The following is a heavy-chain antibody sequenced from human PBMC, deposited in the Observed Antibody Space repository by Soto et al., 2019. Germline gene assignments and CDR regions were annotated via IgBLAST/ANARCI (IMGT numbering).Heavy chain of an antibody. J-gene: IGHJ4*02. D-gene: IGHD2-2*01. CDR2: ISPDGTTT. V-gene: IGHV3-74*01. CDR3: ARAGLPAASDY. CDR1: GFTFSSNW. Sequence: EVQLVESGGGLVQPGGSLRLSCAASGFTFSSNWMHWVRQGPGQGLVWVSRISPDGTTTNYADSVKGRFTISRDNAKNTLYLQMNSLGAEDTAVYYCARAGLPAASDYWGQGTLVIVSS.